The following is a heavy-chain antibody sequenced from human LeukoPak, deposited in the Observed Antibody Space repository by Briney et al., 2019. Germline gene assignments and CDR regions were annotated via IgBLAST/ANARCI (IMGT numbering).Heavy chain of an antibody. CDR2: SSGSGGST. Sequence: GGSLRLSCAASGFTFSSYAMSWVRQAPGKGLEWVSASSGSGGSTYYADSVQRRCTISRDNSQNTLYLQMNSLRAEDPAVYYCASLAESPGIAVAGDDYWRQGTLVTVSS. CDR3: ASLAESPGIAVAGDDY. D-gene: IGHD6-19*01. V-gene: IGHV3-23*01. J-gene: IGHJ4*02. CDR1: GFTFSSYA.